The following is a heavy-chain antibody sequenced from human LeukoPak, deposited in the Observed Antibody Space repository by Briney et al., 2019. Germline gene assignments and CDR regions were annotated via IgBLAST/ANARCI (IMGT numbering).Heavy chain of an antibody. CDR3: ARGDYAAYCSSTSCYGSSPFDP. J-gene: IGHJ5*02. CDR2: IKQDGSEK. D-gene: IGHD2-2*01. CDR1: GFTFSSYW. Sequence: PGGSLRLSCAASGFTFSSYWMSWVRQAPGKGLEWVANIKQDGSEKYYVDSVKGRFTISRDNAKNSLYLQMNSLRAEDTAVYYCARGDYAAYCSSTSCYGSSPFDPWGQGTLVTVSS. V-gene: IGHV3-7*01.